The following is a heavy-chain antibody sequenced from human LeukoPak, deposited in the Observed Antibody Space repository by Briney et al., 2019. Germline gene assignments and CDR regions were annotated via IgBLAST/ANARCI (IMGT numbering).Heavy chain of an antibody. CDR2: FSGSGGST. D-gene: IGHD2-8*01. Sequence: GGSLRLSCAASGFTFSSYATSWVRQAPGKGLEWVSTFSGSGGSTYYADFVKGRLTISRENSKNTLFLQMNSLRAEDTAVYYCAREWVQAYYYYYGMDVWGQGTTVTVSS. J-gene: IGHJ6*02. V-gene: IGHV3-23*01. CDR3: AREWVQAYYYYYGMDV. CDR1: GFTFSSYA.